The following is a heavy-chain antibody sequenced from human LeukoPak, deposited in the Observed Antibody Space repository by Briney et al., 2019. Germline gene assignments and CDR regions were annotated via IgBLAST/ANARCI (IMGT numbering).Heavy chain of an antibody. D-gene: IGHD6-19*01. Sequence: SETLSLTCAVYGGSFSGYYWSWIRQPPGKGLEWIGEINHSGSTNYNPSLKSRVTMSVDTSKNQFSLKLSSVTAADTAVYYCASESGIAVAGTGYWGQGTLVTVSS. CDR3: ASESGIAVAGTGY. J-gene: IGHJ4*02. V-gene: IGHV4-34*01. CDR1: GGSFSGYY. CDR2: INHSGST.